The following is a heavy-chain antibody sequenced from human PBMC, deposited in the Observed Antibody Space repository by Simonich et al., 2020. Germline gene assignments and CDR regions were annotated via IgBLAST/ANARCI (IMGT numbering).Heavy chain of an antibody. J-gene: IGHJ4*02. CDR3: ARTNTMRELDTMVRGVDYFDY. CDR1: GGTFSSYA. Sequence: QVQLVQSGAEVKKPGSSVKVSCKASGGTFSSYAISWVRQAPGQGLEWMGAITPIRGTANYEQKSQGRVTITAEKSTSTAYMELSSLRSEDTAVYYCARTNTMRELDTMVRGVDYFDYWGQGTLVTVSS. D-gene: IGHD3-10*01. V-gene: IGHV1-69*06. CDR2: ITPIRGTA.